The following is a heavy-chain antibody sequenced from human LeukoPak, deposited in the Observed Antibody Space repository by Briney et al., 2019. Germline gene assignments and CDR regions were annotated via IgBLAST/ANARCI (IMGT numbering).Heavy chain of an antibody. CDR1: GGTFSSYA. CDR2: IIPIFGTA. V-gene: IGHV1-69*05. CDR3: ARGPPAGYYGDPADSYYFDY. D-gene: IGHD3-10*01. Sequence: SVKVSCKASGGTFSSYAISWVRQAPGQGLEWMGGIIPIFGTANYAQKFQGRVTITTDESTSTAYMELSSLRSEDTAVYYCARGPPAGYYGDPADSYYFDYWGQGTLVTVSS. J-gene: IGHJ4*02.